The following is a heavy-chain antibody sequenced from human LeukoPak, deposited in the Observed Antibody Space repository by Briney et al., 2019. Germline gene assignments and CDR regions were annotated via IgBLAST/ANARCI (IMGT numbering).Heavy chain of an antibody. CDR2: IYYSGST. CDR3: ARAPGGYGSGSRGAFDI. D-gene: IGHD3-10*01. CDR1: GGSISSSSYY. Sequence: KPSETLSLTCTVSGGSISSSSYYWGWIRQPPGKGLEWIGSIYYSGSTYYNPSLKSRVTISVDTSKNQFSLKLSSVTAADTAVYYCARAPGGYGSGSRGAFDIWGQGTIVTVSS. J-gene: IGHJ3*02. V-gene: IGHV4-39*07.